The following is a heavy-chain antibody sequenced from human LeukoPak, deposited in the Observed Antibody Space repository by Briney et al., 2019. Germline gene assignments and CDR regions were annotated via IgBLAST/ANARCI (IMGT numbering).Heavy chain of an antibody. Sequence: GGSLRLSCAVSGFTFTSYWMSWVRQAPGKGLEWVANINEDGSYKFHADSVKARLTISRDNSKNSLYLQMSSLRADDTAVYYCARDATRGGNNDYWGQGTRVIVSS. CDR3: ARDATRGGNNDY. CDR2: INEDGSYK. J-gene: IGHJ4*02. V-gene: IGHV3-7*01. CDR1: GFTFTSYW. D-gene: IGHD2-15*01.